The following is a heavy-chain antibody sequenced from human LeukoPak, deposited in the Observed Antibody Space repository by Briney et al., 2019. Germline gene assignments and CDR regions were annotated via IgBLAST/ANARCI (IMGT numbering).Heavy chain of an antibody. J-gene: IGHJ4*02. V-gene: IGHV3-23*01. CDR2: ISGSSATT. CDR1: RFTFSSYA. CDR3: AKSVSSGDYDSTGYSFDY. Sequence: GGSLRLSCAASRFTFSSYAMSWVRQAPGKGLEWVSAISGSSATTYYADSVKGRFTISRDNSNNTLYLQMNSLRAEDTAVYYCAKSVSSGDYDSTGYSFDYWGQGTLVTVSS. D-gene: IGHD3-22*01.